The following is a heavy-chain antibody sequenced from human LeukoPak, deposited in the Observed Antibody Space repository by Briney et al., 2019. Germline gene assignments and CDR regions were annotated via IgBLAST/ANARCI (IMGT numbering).Heavy chain of an antibody. CDR1: GGSISSDMYY. Sequence: SETLSLTCTVSGGSISSDMYYWGWIRQSPGKGLEWIGNIYYTGSPYYSRSLNSRVTISVDTYRNQFSLKLSSVTAADTAVYYCASVARDSRGYHYFDYWGQGTLVTVSS. CDR2: IYYTGSP. D-gene: IGHD3-22*01. CDR3: ASVARDSRGYHYFDY. V-gene: IGHV4-39*01. J-gene: IGHJ4*02.